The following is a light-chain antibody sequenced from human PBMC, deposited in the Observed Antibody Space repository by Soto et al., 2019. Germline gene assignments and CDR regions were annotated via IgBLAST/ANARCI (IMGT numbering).Light chain of an antibody. V-gene: IGLV1-44*01. CDR1: SSNIGSET. J-gene: IGLJ2*01. CDR3: ATWDDSLNDVV. CDR2: SDN. Sequence: QSVLTQPPSASGTPGQRVTISCSGSSSNIGSETVNWYQQLPETAPKLLIYSDNQRPSGVPDRFSGSKSGTSASLAISGLQSEDEADYYCATWDDSLNDVVFGGGTQLTVL.